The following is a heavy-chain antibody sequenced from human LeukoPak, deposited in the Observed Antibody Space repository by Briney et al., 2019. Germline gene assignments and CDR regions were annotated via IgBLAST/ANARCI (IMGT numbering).Heavy chain of an antibody. CDR2: IIPIFGTA. D-gene: IGHD4-17*01. CDR1: GGTFSSYA. V-gene: IGHV1-69*13. Sequence: ASVKVSCKASGGTFSSYAISWVRQAPGQGLEWMGGIIPIFGTANYAQKFQGRVTITADESTSTAYMELSSLRSEDTAVYYCARDRRLLNHDAFDIWGQGTMVTVSS. J-gene: IGHJ3*02. CDR3: ARDRRLLNHDAFDI.